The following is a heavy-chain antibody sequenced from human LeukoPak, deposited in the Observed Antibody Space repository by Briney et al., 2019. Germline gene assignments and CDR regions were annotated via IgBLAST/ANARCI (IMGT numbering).Heavy chain of an antibody. Sequence: GESLKISCKGSGYSFTSYWIGWVRQMPGKGLEWMGIIYPGDSDTRYSPSFQGQVTISAGKSISTAYLQWSSLKASDTAMYYCARTETWYYDSSGYYFDYWGQGTLVTVSS. CDR3: ARTETWYYDSSGYYFDY. CDR1: GYSFTSYW. D-gene: IGHD3-22*01. V-gene: IGHV5-51*01. J-gene: IGHJ4*02. CDR2: IYPGDSDT.